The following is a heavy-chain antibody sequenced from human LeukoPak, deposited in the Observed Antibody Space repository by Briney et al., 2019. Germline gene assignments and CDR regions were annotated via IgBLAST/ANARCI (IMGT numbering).Heavy chain of an antibody. J-gene: IGHJ3*02. D-gene: IGHD3-22*01. CDR3: TTDLSVLDRITMIVVEMDAFDI. Sequence: GGSLRLSCAASGFTFSNAWMSWVRQAPGKGLEWVGRIKSKTDGGTTDYAAPVKGRFTISRDDSKNTLYLQMNSLKTEDTAVYYCTTDLSVLDRITMIVVEMDAFDIWGQGTMVTVSS. V-gene: IGHV3-15*01. CDR1: GFTFSNAW. CDR2: IKSKTDGGTT.